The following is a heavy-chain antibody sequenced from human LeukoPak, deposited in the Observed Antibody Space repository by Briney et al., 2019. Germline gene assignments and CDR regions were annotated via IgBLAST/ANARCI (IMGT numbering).Heavy chain of an antibody. J-gene: IGHJ4*02. D-gene: IGHD3-22*01. CDR2: IYYSGST. CDR1: GGSISSSSHY. Sequence: PSETLSLTCTVSGGSISSSSHYWGWIRQPPGKGLEWIGSIYYSGSTYYNPSLKSRVTISVDTSKNQFSLKLSSVTAADTAAYYCARRGYYSDSSGYYYYFDYWGQGTLVTVSS. V-gene: IGHV4-39*01. CDR3: ARRGYYSDSSGYYYYFDY.